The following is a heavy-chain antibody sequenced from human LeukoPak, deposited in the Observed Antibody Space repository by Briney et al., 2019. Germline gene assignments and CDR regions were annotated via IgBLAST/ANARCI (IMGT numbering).Heavy chain of an antibody. D-gene: IGHD4/OR15-4a*01. CDR2: ILYSGIT. CDR3: ARVYDYGKFDF. V-gene: IGHV4-59*11. Sequence: SETLSLTCTVSGASISSHYWSWIRQPPGRGLEWIGYILYSGITSYDPSLKSRVTMSIDTSKSQFSLNLNSVTAADTAVYYCARVYDYGKFDFWGPGTPLTVSS. J-gene: IGHJ4*02. CDR1: GASISSHY.